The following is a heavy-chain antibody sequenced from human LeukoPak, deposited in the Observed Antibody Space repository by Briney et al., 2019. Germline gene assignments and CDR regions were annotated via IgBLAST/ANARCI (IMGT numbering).Heavy chain of an antibody. CDR2: INPNSGGT. V-gene: IGHV1-2*02. CDR3: ARVAYCSSTSSNIKLRPRYYYGMDA. Sequence: ASVKVSCKASGYTFTGYYMHWVRQAPGQGLEWMGWINPNSGGTNYAQKFQGRVTMTRDTSISTAYMELSRLRSDDAAGYYCARVAYCSSTSSNIKLRPRYYYGMDAWGKGTTVTVS. CDR1: GYTFTGYY. J-gene: IGHJ6*04. D-gene: IGHD2-2*01.